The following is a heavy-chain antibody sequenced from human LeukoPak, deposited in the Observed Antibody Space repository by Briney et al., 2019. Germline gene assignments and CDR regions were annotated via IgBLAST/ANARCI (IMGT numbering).Heavy chain of an antibody. CDR1: GFSLSRNG. V-gene: IGHV3-48*04. Sequence: GGSLRLSCATSGFSLSRNGMHWVRQAPGKGLEWVSYISSSSSTIYYADSVKGRFTISRDNAKNSLYLQMNSLRAEDTAVYYCARDRVPYYGMDVWGQGTTVTVSS. CDR2: ISSSSSTI. CDR3: ARDRVPYYGMDV. J-gene: IGHJ6*02.